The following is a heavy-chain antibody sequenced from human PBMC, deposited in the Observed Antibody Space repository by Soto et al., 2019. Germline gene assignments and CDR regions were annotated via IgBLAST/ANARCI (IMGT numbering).Heavy chain of an antibody. CDR1: GFTFSNYA. Sequence: ELQLLESGGGLAQPGGSLRLSCAASGFTFSNYAMSWVRQAPGKGLEWVSAISYTGGSTYYADSVKGRFTISRDNSKNTLYLQMNSLRAEDTAVYYCAKVPTGEMATVFQAFDIWGQGTMVTVSS. CDR2: ISYTGGST. V-gene: IGHV3-23*01. J-gene: IGHJ3*02. CDR3: AKVPTGEMATVFQAFDI. D-gene: IGHD4-4*01.